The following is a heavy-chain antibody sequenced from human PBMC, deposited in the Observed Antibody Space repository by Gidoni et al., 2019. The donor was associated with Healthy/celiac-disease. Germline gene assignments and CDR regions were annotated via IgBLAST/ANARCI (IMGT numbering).Heavy chain of an antibody. CDR1: GVTFSSYD. J-gene: IGHJ6*02. Sequence: TAWGVTFSSYDMSWVRQAPGKGLEWVSAISGSGGSTYYADSVKGRFTISRDNSKTTLYLEMNSLRAEDTAVYYCASRREYQLLLSDYYYYGIDVWGQGTTVTVSS. CDR3: ASRREYQLLLSDYYYYGIDV. D-gene: IGHD2-2*01. V-gene: IGHV3-23*01. CDR2: ISGSGGST.